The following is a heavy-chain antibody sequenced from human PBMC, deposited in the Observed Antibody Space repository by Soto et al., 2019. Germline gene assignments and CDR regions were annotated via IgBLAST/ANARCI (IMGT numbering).Heavy chain of an antibody. V-gene: IGHV4-59*01. CDR3: SRSIDRSGYYFSNS. D-gene: IGHD3-22*01. CDR2: IYYSGTT. J-gene: IGHJ4*02. CDR1: GAPISSYY. Sequence: PSETLSLTCTVSGAPISSYYWSWIRQPPGKGLEWIGYIYYSGTTNYNPSLKSRVTISVDTSRNQFSLKLSSVTAADTAVYYCSRSIDRSGYYFSNSWGQGTLVNVS.